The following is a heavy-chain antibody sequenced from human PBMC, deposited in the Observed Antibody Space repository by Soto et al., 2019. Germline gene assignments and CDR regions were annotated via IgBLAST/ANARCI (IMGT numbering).Heavy chain of an antibody. CDR3: ARGGHVVVVTAALDY. D-gene: IGHD2-21*02. CDR2: VNPSGGHT. J-gene: IGHJ4*02. V-gene: IGHV1-46*01. CDR1: GDTFTDYY. Sequence: QVQLMQSGAEVKKPGASVKVSCKASGDTFTDYYIHWVRQAPGQGLEWMGTVNPSGGHTTYAQHFLGRVTITRDTSTSTLYMELTSLTSDDTAIYYCARGGHVVVVTAALDYWGQGTLVTFSS.